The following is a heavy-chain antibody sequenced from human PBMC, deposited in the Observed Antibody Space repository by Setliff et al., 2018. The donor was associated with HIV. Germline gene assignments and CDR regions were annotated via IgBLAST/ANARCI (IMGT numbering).Heavy chain of an antibody. CDR2: MNPKSGNT. V-gene: IGHV1-8*02. J-gene: IGHJ4*02. CDR3: VSRQLGGVDF. D-gene: IGHD2-8*02. Sequence: ASVKVSCKASGYTFTNSDIDWVRQAPGQGLEWMGWMNPKSGNTGYAQKFQGRVTMTSNTFIGTAYMELSSLTSEDTAVYYCVSRQLGGVDFWGQGTLVTVSS. CDR1: GYTFTNSD.